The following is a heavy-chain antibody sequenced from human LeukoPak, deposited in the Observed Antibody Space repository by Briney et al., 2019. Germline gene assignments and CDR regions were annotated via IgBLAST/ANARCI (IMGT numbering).Heavy chain of an antibody. CDR3: AADIAAAGSTIDY. D-gene: IGHD6-13*01. V-gene: IGHV4-61*02. CDR1: GGSISSGSYY. J-gene: IGHJ4*02. CDR2: IYTSGST. Sequence: PSQTLSLTCTVSGGSISSGSYYWSWIRQPAGKGLEWIGRIYTSGSTNYNPSLKSRVTISVDTSKNQFSLKLSSVTAADPAVYYCAADIAAAGSTIDYWGQGTLATVSS.